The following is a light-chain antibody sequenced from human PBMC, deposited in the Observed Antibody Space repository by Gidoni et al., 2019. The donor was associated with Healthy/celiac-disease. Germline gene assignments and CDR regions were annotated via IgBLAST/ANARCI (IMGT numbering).Light chain of an antibody. CDR1: QSVLYSSNNKNY. J-gene: IGKJ1*01. V-gene: IGKV4-1*01. CDR2: WAS. Sequence: DIVMTQSPDSLAVSLGERATINCKSRQSVLYSSNNKNYLAWYQQKPGQPPKLLIYWASTRESGVPDRFSGSGSGTDFTLTIISLQAEDVAVYYCQQYYSTPRTFGQGTKVEIK. CDR3: QQYYSTPRT.